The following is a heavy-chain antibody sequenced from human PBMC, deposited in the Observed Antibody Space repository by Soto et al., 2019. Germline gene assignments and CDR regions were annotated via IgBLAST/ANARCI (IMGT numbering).Heavy chain of an antibody. J-gene: IGHJ4*02. V-gene: IGHV1-69*02. CDR3: ARAPSGWAFDY. D-gene: IGHD6-19*01. CDR2: IIPILGIA. CDR1: GGTFSSYT. Sequence: QVQLVQSGAEVKKPGSSVKVSCKASGGTFSSYTISWVRQAPGQGVEWMGRIIPILGIANYAQKFQGRVTITADKSTNTAYMELSSLSSEDTAVYYCARAPSGWAFDYWGQGTLVTVSS.